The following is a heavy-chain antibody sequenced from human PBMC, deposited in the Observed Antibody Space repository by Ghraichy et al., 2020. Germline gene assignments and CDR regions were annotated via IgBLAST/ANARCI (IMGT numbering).Heavy chain of an antibody. D-gene: IGHD2-2*02. Sequence: LSLTCAVSGVSITTKGLHWVCQPPPKGQEWVAVISHDESNKYYADPVEGRFTIISDNSMNTLYLQMHSLRGEDTAECYWANIHPKRNYFDYWRQGALVTVCS. CDR3: ANIHPKRNYFDY. J-gene: IGHJ4*02. V-gene: IGHV3-30*18. CDR1: GVSITTKG. CDR2: ISHDESNK.